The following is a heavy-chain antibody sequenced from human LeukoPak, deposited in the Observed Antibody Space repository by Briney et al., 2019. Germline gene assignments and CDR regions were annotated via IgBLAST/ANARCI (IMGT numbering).Heavy chain of an antibody. CDR3: ARAQYYYDSSGLHFDY. J-gene: IGHJ4*02. CDR2: INPSGGST. V-gene: IGHV1-46*01. D-gene: IGHD3-22*01. Sequence: ASVKVSCKASGYTFTNYYMHWVRQAPGQGLEWMGIINPSGGSTSYAQKFQGRVTMTRDTSTSTVYMELSSLRSEDTAVYYCARAQYYYDSSGLHFDYWGQGTLVTVSS. CDR1: GYTFTNYY.